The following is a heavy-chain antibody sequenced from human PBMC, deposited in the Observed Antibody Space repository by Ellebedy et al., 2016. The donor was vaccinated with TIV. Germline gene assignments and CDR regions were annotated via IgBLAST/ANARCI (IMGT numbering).Heavy chain of an antibody. CDR1: GVAFSSYY. Sequence: SETLSLXXSVSGVAFSSYYWSWIRQPAGKGLEWIGRIYIGGNTNNNPSLKSRVTMSVDTSKNQFSLKLSSVTAADTAVYYCARRARASRSSHDAFDIWGPGTRVTVSS. CDR2: IYIGGNT. J-gene: IGHJ3*02. V-gene: IGHV4-4*07. D-gene: IGHD6-13*01. CDR3: ARRARASRSSHDAFDI.